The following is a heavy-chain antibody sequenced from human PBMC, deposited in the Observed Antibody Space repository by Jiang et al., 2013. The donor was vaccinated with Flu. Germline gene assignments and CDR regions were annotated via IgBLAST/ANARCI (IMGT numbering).Heavy chain of an antibody. V-gene: IGHV3-15*07. CDR1: GFTFSNAW. J-gene: IGHJ3*02. Sequence: VQLVESGGGLVKPGGSLRLSCAASGFTFSNAWMNWVRQAPGKGLEWVGRIKSKTDGGTTDYAAPVKGRFTISRDDSKNTLYLQMNSLRTEDTAVYYCTTDLLGYSYGSGARVTDAFDIWGQGTMVTVSS. D-gene: IGHD5-18*01. CDR2: IKSKTDGGTT. CDR3: TTDLLGYSYGSGARVTDAFDI.